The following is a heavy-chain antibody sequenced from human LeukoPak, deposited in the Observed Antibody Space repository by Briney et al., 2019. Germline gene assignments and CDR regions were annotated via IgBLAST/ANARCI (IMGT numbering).Heavy chain of an antibody. Sequence: ASVKVSCKASGYTFTSYDINWVRQATGQGLEWMGWMNPNSGNTGYAQKIQGRVTMTRNTSISTAYMELSSLRSEDTAVYYCIAAQESGGFNPWGQGTLVTVSS. D-gene: IGHD6-6*01. CDR1: GYTFTSYD. CDR3: IAAQESGGFNP. CDR2: MNPNSGNT. V-gene: IGHV1-8*01. J-gene: IGHJ5*02.